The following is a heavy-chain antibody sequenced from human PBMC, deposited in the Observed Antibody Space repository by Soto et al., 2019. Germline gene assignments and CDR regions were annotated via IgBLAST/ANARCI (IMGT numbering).Heavy chain of an antibody. J-gene: IGHJ5*02. CDR1: GFTFSSYG. Sequence: GGSLRLSCAASGFTFSSYGMHWVRQAPGKGLEWVAVISYGGSTIYYADSVKGRFTISRDNAKNSLYLQMNSLRDEDTAVYYCARENYGDYLNWFDPWGQGTLVTVSS. V-gene: IGHV3-30*03. D-gene: IGHD4-17*01. CDR3: ARENYGDYLNWFDP. CDR2: ISYGGSTI.